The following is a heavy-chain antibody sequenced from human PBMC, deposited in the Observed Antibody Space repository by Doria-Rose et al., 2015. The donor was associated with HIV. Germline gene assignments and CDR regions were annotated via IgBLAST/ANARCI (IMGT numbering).Heavy chain of an antibody. J-gene: IGHJ4*02. Sequence: QTTLKESGPVLVKPTETLALTCTVSGVSLSSPGMGVSWIRQPPGKALEWLAHIFSDDERFYTTSLKSRLSISRGTSKSQVVLTMTDMDPVDTATYYCARIKSSGWYHKYYFDFWGQGTLVIVSA. CDR2: IFSDDER. D-gene: IGHD6-13*01. CDR1: GVSLSSPGMG. V-gene: IGHV2-26*01. CDR3: ARIKSSGWYHKYYFDF.